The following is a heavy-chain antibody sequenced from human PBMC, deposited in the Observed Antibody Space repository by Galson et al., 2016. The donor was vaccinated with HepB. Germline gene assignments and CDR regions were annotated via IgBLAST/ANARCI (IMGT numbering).Heavy chain of an antibody. CDR2: IRSKANNYAT. V-gene: IGHV3-73*01. CDR3: TSLTIFGVVTNY. CDR1: GFPFRGSA. J-gene: IGHJ4*02. Sequence: SLRLSCAASGFPFRGSALHWVRQASGNGLGWVARIRSKANNYATAYAASVKSRFTISRDDSKYTAYLQMNSLKTEETAVYYCTSLTIFGVVTNYWGQGTLVTVSS. D-gene: IGHD3-3*01.